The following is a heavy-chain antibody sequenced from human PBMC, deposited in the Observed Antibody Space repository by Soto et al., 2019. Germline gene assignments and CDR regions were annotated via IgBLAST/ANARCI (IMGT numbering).Heavy chain of an antibody. J-gene: IGHJ4*02. V-gene: IGHV4-31*03. CDR3: ARAPTYDSSGYYPFDY. D-gene: IGHD3-22*01. CDR2: IYYSGST. Sequence: PSETLSLTCTVSGGSISSGGYYWSWIRQHPGKGLEWIGYIYYSGSTYYNPSLKSRVTISVDTSKNQFSLKLSSVTAADTAVYYCARAPTYDSSGYYPFDYWGQGTLVTVSS. CDR1: GGSISSGGYY.